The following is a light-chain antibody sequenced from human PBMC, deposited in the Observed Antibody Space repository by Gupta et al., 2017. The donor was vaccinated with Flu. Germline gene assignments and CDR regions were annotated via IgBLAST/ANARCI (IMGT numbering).Light chain of an antibody. V-gene: IGLV4-69*01. CDR2: LNRDGSH. Sequence: VKLTSTVSSENTNSAIAWHQHQHQKGPRYLMRLNRDGSHIKGDGIPDRFSGSISGAERYLTISRLQAEDEDDYYCQTWGPGIRVFGGGTKLTVL. CDR1: SENTNSA. CDR3: QTWGPGIRV. J-gene: IGLJ2*01.